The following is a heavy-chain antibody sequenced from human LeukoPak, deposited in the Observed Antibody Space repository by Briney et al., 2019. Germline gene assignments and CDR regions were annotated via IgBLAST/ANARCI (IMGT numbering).Heavy chain of an antibody. Sequence: SETLSLTCTVSGGSISSYYWSWIRQPAGKGLEWIGRIYTSGSTNYNPSLKSRVTMSVDTSKNQFSLKLSSVTAADTAVYYCAREGGGPYYDFWSGYYINWFDPWGQGTLVTVSS. J-gene: IGHJ5*02. CDR1: GGSISSYY. CDR2: IYTSGST. D-gene: IGHD3-3*01. V-gene: IGHV4-4*07. CDR3: AREGGGPYYDFWSGYYINWFDP.